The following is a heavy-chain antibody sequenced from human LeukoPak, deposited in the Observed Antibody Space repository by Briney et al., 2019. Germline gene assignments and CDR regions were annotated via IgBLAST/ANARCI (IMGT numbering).Heavy chain of an antibody. CDR1: RFTFSSYS. CDR3: ARDPPGLMAPR. D-gene: IGHD2-8*01. CDR2: ISISSSYI. Sequence: GGSLRLSCAACRFTFSSYSMNWVRQAPGKGLEWVSSISISSSYIYYADSVKGRFTISRDNAKDSLYLQMNSLRAEDTAVYYCARDPPGLMAPRWGQGTLVTVSS. V-gene: IGHV3-21*01. J-gene: IGHJ4*02.